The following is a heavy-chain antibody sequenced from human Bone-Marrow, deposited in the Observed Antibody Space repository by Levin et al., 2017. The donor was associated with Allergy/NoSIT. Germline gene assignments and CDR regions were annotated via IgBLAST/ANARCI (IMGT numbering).Heavy chain of an antibody. V-gene: IGHV3-53*01. D-gene: IGHD4-11*01. Sequence: GESLKISCAASGFTVSNHYMSWVRQAPGKGLEWVSLIYSVGTTFYADSVKGRFTISRDNSKNTAYLHMNSLRAEDTAVYYCVGGPYSDYVCGQGTLVTVSS. CDR1: GFTVSNHY. J-gene: IGHJ4*02. CDR3: VGGPYSDYV. CDR2: IYSVGTT.